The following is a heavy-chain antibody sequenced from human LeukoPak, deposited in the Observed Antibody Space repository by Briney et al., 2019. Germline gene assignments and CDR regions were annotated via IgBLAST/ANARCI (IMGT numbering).Heavy chain of an antibody. V-gene: IGHV4-59*08. D-gene: IGHD6-13*01. J-gene: IGHJ3*02. CDR1: GGSISSYY. Sequence: PSETLSLTCTVSGGSISSYYWSWIRQPPGKGLEWIGYIYYSGSTNYNPSLKSRVTISVDTSKNQFSLKLSSVTAADTAVYYCARHVIAAAGKGAFDIWGQGTMVTVSS. CDR2: IYYSGST. CDR3: ARHVIAAAGKGAFDI.